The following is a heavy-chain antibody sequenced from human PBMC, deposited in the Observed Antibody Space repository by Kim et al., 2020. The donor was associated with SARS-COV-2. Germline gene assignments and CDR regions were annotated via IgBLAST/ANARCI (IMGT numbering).Heavy chain of an antibody. CDR2: ISGSGGST. Sequence: GGSLRLSCAASGFTFSSYAMSWVRQAPGKGLEWVSAISGSGGSTYYADSVKGRFTISRDNSKNTLYLQMNSLRAEDTAVYYCAKDRFDWLLRYYFDYWGQGTLVTVSS. D-gene: IGHD3-9*01. CDR3: AKDRFDWLLRYYFDY. V-gene: IGHV3-23*01. J-gene: IGHJ4*02. CDR1: GFTFSSYA.